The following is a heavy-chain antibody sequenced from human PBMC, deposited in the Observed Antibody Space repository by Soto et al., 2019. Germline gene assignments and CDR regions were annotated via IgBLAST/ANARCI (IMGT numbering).Heavy chain of an antibody. CDR2: IGTAGDT. Sequence: PGGSLRLSCAASGFTFSIYDMQWFRQATGKGLEWVSAIGTAGDTYYPGSVKGRFTISRENAKNSLYLQMNSLRAGDTAVYYCARSPPGGYHYYYGMDVWGQGTTVTVSS. J-gene: IGHJ6*02. CDR1: GFTFSIYD. CDR3: ARSPPGGYHYYYGMDV. D-gene: IGHD3-22*01. V-gene: IGHV3-13*04.